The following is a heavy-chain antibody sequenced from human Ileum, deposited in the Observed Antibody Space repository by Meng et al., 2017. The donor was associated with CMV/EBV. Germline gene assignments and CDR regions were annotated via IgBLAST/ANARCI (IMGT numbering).Heavy chain of an antibody. J-gene: IGHJ4*02. V-gene: IGHV3-33*05. D-gene: IGHD5-12*01. CDR2: TSYDGINK. CDR3: AKDQRSGYDMGYVMDS. CDR1: GFNFRNYA. Sequence: GESLKISCAASGFNFRNYAMHWVRQAPGKGLEWVAITSYDGINKYYSDAVKGRFTISRDNSKSTLSLQMNSLRADDTAVYHCAKDQRSGYDMGYVMDSWGQGTLVTVSS.